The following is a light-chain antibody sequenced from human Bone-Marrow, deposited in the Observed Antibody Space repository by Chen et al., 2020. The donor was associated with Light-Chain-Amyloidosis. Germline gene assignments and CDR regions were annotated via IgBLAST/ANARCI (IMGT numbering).Light chain of an antibody. CDR3: QQYYSAPWT. CDR1: QSILFSSNSENY. Sequence: DIVMTQSPDSLAVSLGGRATINCKSSQSILFSSNSENYLAWYQKKPGQPPKLLIYWASTRESGFPDRFSGSGSGTDFTLTISSLQAEDVAVYYCQQYYSAPWTFGHGTKVDVK. V-gene: IGKV4-1*01. CDR2: WAS. J-gene: IGKJ1*01.